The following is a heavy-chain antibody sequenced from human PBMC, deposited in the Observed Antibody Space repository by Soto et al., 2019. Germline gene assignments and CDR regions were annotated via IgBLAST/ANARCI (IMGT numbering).Heavy chain of an antibody. D-gene: IGHD3-10*01. V-gene: IGHV3-48*03. CDR3: ASLWFGELLVDY. CDR1: GFTFSSYE. Sequence: EVQLMESGGGLVQPGGSLRLSCAASGFTFSSYEMNWVRQAPGKGLEWVSYISSSGSTIYYADSVKGRFTISRDNAKNSLYLQMNSLRAEDTAVYYCASLWFGELLVDYWGQGTLVTVSS. CDR2: ISSSGSTI. J-gene: IGHJ4*02.